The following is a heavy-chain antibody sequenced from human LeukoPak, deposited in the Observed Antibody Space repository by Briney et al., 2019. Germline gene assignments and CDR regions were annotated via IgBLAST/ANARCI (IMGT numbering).Heavy chain of an antibody. D-gene: IGHD2-15*01. CDR2: MNPNSGNT. V-gene: IGHV1-8*03. Sequence: GASVKVSCKASGYTFTSYDINWVRQATGQGLEWMGWMNPNSGNTGYAQKFQGRVTITRNTSISTAYMEVSGLRSDDTAVYYCARGVVAATFYYYMDVWGKGTTVTVSS. CDR1: GYTFTSYD. J-gene: IGHJ6*03. CDR3: ARGVVAATFYYYMDV.